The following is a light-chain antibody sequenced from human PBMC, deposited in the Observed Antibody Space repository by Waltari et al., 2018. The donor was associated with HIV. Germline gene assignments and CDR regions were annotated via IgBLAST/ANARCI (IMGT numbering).Light chain of an antibody. CDR1: QPQIALNS. Sequence: QSALPQPPSASGTPGPTIIISCPGCQPQIALNSSHSFQHLPGTAPTRLIQKNNQRTSGVPDRFSASKSGTSASLAIRGLRSEDEADYYCGAWDDSLSAGVFGGGTKLSVL. CDR3: GAWDDSLSAGV. CDR2: KNN. V-gene: IGLV1-47*01. J-gene: IGLJ3*02.